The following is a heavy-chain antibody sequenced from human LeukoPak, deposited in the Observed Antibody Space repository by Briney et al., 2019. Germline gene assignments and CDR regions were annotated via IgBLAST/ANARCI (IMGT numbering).Heavy chain of an antibody. CDR3: ARMTTVVRTGDY. CDR1: GYTGTGYY. CDR2: INPNSGGT. D-gene: IGHD4-23*01. V-gene: IGHV1-2*06. Sequence: ASLTFSCEASGYTGTGYYMHWERHAPDQGLEWMGLINPNSGGTNYAQKLQSRVTMTRETTISTGYMELSRLRSDDTAVYYCARMTTVVRTGDYWGQGTLVTVSS. J-gene: IGHJ4*02.